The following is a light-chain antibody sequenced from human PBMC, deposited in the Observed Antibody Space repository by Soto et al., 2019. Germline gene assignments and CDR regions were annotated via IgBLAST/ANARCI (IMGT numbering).Light chain of an antibody. CDR3: NPYTSSGTYV. J-gene: IGLJ1*01. Sequence: QSALTQPASVSGSPGQSITISCTGTSSDVGLYNYVSWYRHLPGKAPELIIYDVSNRPSGVSNRFSGSKSANTASLTISGLQADDEADYYCNPYTSSGTYVFGTGTGVTVL. CDR2: DVS. V-gene: IGLV2-14*03. CDR1: SSDVGLYNY.